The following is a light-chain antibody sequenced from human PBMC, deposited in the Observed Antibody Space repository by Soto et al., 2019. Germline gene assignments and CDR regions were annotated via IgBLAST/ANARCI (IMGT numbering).Light chain of an antibody. CDR2: GAS. J-gene: IGKJ5*01. CDR3: QQYGNSPVT. CDR1: QSVNSEY. V-gene: IGKV3-20*01. Sequence: EIVLTQSPSTLSLSPRDRATLSCRASQSVNSEYLAWYQQKPGQAPRLLIYGASIKATGIPARFSGSGSGTDFTLSISRLEPEDFASYYCQQYGNSPVTFGQGTRLEIK.